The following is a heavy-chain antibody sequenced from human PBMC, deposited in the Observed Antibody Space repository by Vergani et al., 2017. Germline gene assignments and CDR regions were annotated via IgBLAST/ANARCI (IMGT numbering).Heavy chain of an antibody. D-gene: IGHD2-2*01. CDR2: ISGSGGST. J-gene: IGHJ4*02. Sequence: EVQLLESGGGLVQPGGSLRLSCAASGFTFSSYAMSWVRQAPGQGLEWVSTISGSGGSTYYADSVKGRFTITRDNSKNTLYLQMNSRRAEDTAVYFCAKRPAAGIDSWGQGTLVTVSS. CDR1: GFTFSSYA. CDR3: AKRPAAGIDS. V-gene: IGHV3-23*01.